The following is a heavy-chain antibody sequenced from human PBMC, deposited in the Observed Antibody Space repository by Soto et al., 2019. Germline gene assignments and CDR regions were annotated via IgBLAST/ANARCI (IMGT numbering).Heavy chain of an antibody. CDR1: GYSFTSYW. CDR3: ARQDNYRDYYYGMDV. J-gene: IGHJ6*02. Sequence: PGESLKISCKGSGYSFTSYWIGWVRQMPGKGLEWMGIIYPGDSDTRYSPSFQGQVTISADKSISTAYLQWSSLKASDTAMYYCARQDNYRDYYYGMDVWGQGTTVTVSS. V-gene: IGHV5-51*01. CDR2: IYPGDSDT. D-gene: IGHD4-4*01.